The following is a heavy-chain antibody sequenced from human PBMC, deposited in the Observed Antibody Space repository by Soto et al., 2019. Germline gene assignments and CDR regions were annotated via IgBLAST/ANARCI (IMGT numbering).Heavy chain of an antibody. Sequence: AGGSLRLSCAASGFTLSGYAMDWVRQAPGKGLEYVSGISSNGVGTYYANSVQGRFTISRDNSKNTVCLQMGSLRPEDMAVYYCARRARPDFYYMDVWGKGTTVTVSS. J-gene: IGHJ6*03. CDR3: ARRARPDFYYMDV. V-gene: IGHV3-64*01. D-gene: IGHD6-6*01. CDR1: GFTLSGYA. CDR2: ISSNGVGT.